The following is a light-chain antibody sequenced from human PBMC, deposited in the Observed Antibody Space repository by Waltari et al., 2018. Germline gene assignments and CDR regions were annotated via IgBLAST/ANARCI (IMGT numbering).Light chain of an antibody. Sequence: QSVLTQPPSMSGAPGQRVTISCTGTSSNIGAGFDGHWYQQHSGTAPKLLIEGSTYRPSGVPDRFSGDKSGTSASLAITGLQAEDDAYYYCQSYDSDLRGVFGGGTKLTVL. CDR1: SSNIGAGFD. CDR3: QSYDSDLRGV. V-gene: IGLV1-40*01. CDR2: GST. J-gene: IGLJ2*01.